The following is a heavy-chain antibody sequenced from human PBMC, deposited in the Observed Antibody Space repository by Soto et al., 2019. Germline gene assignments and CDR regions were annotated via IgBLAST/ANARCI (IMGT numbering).Heavy chain of an antibody. D-gene: IGHD2-2*01. J-gene: IGHJ6*03. V-gene: IGHV1-69*08. Sequence: QVQLVQSGAEVKKPGSSVKVSCKASGGTFSSYTISWVRQAPGQGLEWMGRIIPILGIANYAQKFQGRVTITAEKPTSTAYMELSSLGSEDTAVYYWARDIVVVPAGGNYYYYRDVWGKGTTVTVSS. CDR3: ARDIVVVPAGGNYYYYRDV. CDR1: GGTFSSYT. CDR2: IIPILGIA.